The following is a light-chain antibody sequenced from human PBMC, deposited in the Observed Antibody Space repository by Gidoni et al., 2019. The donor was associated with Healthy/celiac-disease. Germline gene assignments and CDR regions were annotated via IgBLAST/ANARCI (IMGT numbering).Light chain of an antibody. CDR1: SSNIGAGDD. CDR3: QSYDSSLSGHVV. J-gene: IGLJ2*01. V-gene: IGLV1-40*01. Sequence: QSVLTQPPSVSGAPGPRVTISCTGSSSNIGAGDDVHNLQHLPGTAPKLLIYGNSNRPSGVPDRFSGSKSGTSASLAITGLQAEDEADYYCQSYDSSLSGHVVFGGGTKLTVL. CDR2: GNS.